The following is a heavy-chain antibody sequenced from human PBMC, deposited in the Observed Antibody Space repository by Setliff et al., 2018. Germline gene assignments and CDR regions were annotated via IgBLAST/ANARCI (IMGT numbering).Heavy chain of an antibody. CDR1: GFTFSKAW. CDR3: TTDSMFYFDSSGYHVLDY. J-gene: IGHJ4*02. CDR2: IKSKTDGGTI. D-gene: IGHD3-22*01. V-gene: IGHV3-15*01. Sequence: PGGSLRLSCAASGFTFSKAWMSWVRQAPGKGLEWVGRIKSKTDGGTIDYAAPVKGRLTISRDDSKNTLYLQVNSLRSEDTAVYYCTTDSMFYFDSSGYHVLDYWGQGTPVTVSS.